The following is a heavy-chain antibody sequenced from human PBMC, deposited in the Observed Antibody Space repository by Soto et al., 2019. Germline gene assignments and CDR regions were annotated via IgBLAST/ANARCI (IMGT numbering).Heavy chain of an antibody. D-gene: IGHD3-16*01. V-gene: IGHV1-18*04. CDR2: ISAYNGNT. CDR1: GYTFTSYG. J-gene: IGHJ4*02. Sequence: GASVKRSCKASGYTFTSYGISWVRQAPGQGLEWMGWISAYNGNTNYAQKLQGRVTMTTDTSTSTACMELRSLRSDDTAVYYCARAVDYVWGSYNGYFDYWGQGTLVTVSS. CDR3: ARAVDYVWGSYNGYFDY.